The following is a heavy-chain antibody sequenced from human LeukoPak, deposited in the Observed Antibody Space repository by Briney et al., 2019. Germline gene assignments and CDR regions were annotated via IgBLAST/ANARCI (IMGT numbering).Heavy chain of an antibody. V-gene: IGHV3-74*01. D-gene: IGHD6-13*01. CDR2: INSDGSST. CDR1: GFTFSNYW. Sequence: GGSLRLSCAASGFTFSNYWMHWVRQAPGKGLVWVSRINSDGSSTSYADSVKGRFTISRDNAKNTLYLQMNGLRAEDTAVYYCARDGSSWSNWLDPWGQGTLVTVSS. CDR3: ARDGSSWSNWLDP. J-gene: IGHJ5*02.